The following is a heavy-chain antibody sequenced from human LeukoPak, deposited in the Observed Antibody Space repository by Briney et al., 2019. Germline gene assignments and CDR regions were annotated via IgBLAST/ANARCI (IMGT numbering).Heavy chain of an antibody. CDR2: IIPNSGAT. J-gene: IGHJ5*02. CDR1: GYTFTAYY. Sequence: ASVKVSCKASGYTFTAYYLHWVRQAPGQGLEWMGWIIPNSGATTYAQKFQGRVAMTRDTSISTAYMELSRLTSDDTAVYYCARDDCPGNTCSDGPWGQGTLVTVSS. CDR3: ARDDCPGNTCSDGP. V-gene: IGHV1-2*02. D-gene: IGHD2-8*02.